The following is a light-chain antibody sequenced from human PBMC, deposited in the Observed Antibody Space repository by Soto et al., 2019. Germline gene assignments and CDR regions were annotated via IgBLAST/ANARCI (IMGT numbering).Light chain of an antibody. V-gene: IGKV3-15*01. CDR3: QQYYNWPPQYT. J-gene: IGKJ2*01. Sequence: EIVMTQSPASLSVSPGDGATLSCRASQSVASNVAWYQQKPGQGPRLLIHGASTRAAGVPARFSGSGSGTDVTLTISSLQSEDYAVYYCQQYYNWPPQYTFGQGTKLLIK. CDR2: GAS. CDR1: QSVASN.